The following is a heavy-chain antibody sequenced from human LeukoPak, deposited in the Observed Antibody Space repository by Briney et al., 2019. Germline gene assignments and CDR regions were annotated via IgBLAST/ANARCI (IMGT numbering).Heavy chain of an antibody. J-gene: IGHJ5*02. D-gene: IGHD6-13*01. CDR3: AHMRNLDCSSSWKYNWFDP. CDR2: IYWDDDK. Sequence: SGPTLVNPTQTLTLTCTFSGFSLSTSGVGVGWIRQPPGKALEWLALIYWDDDKRYSPSLKSRLTITKDTSKNQVVLTMTNMDPVDTATYYCAHMRNLDCSSSWKYNWFDPWGQGTLVTVSS. V-gene: IGHV2-5*02. CDR1: GFSLSTSGVG.